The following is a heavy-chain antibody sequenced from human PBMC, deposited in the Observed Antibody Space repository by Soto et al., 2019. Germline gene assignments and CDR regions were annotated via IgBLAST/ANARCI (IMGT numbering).Heavy chain of an antibody. CDR3: AGARALEHSSSHFDY. D-gene: IGHD6-6*01. Sequence: GASVKVSCKTSGYTFTNYGISWVRQAPGQGLEWMGWMNPNSGNTGYAQKFQGRVTMTRNTSISTAYMELSSLRSEDTAVYYCAGARALEHSSSHFDYWGKETRVTIPS. CDR2: MNPNSGNT. V-gene: IGHV1-8*02. J-gene: IGHJ4*02. CDR1: GYTFTNYG.